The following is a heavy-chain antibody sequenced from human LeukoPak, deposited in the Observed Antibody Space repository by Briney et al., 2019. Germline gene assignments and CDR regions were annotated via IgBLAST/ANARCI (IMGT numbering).Heavy chain of an antibody. J-gene: IGHJ6*03. CDR2: ISSTSSTI. Sequence: GGSLRLSCAASGFTFSSYNMNWVRQAPGKGLEWLSYISSTSSTIYYADSVKGRFTISRDNAKNSLYLQMNSLRAEDTAVYYCARDGCSSTSCQPGYIYYYYMDVWGKGTTVTAS. D-gene: IGHD2-2*01. CDR3: ARDGCSSTSCQPGYIYYYYMDV. V-gene: IGHV3-48*04. CDR1: GFTFSSYN.